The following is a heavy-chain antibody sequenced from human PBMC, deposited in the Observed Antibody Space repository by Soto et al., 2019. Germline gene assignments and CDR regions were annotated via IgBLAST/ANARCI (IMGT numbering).Heavy chain of an antibody. CDR2: ISTYNGET. V-gene: IGHV1-18*01. Sequence: QAPLMQSGSEVKKPGASVKVSCKASGYIFSSYAISWVRQAPGQGLEWMGWISTYNGETNSAQNLQGRVTMTTDTSTSTAYMELRSLRSDDTAVYYCARGNKYYYYGMDVWGQGTTVTVSS. J-gene: IGHJ6*02. CDR3: ARGNKYYYYGMDV. CDR1: GYIFSSYA. D-gene: IGHD1-1*01.